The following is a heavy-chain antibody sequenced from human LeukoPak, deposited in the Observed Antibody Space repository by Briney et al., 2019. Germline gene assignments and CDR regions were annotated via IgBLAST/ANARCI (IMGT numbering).Heavy chain of an antibody. CDR1: GFTFSSYW. D-gene: IGHD5-24*01. CDR3: ARVRMATIDYFDY. J-gene: IGHJ4*02. V-gene: IGHV3-7*01. CDR2: IKQDGSEK. Sequence: GGSLRLSCAASGFTFSSYWMSWVRQAPGKGLEWVANIKQDGSEKYYVDSVEGRFTISRDNAKNSLYLQMNSLRAEDTAVYYCARVRMATIDYFDYWGQGTLVTVSS.